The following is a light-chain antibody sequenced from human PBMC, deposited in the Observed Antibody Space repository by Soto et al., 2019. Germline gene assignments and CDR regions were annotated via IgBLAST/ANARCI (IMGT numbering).Light chain of an antibody. Sequence: DIQMTQCPSSLSASVGDRVTITCRASQIISRYLNWYQQKPGKAPKLLIYAASNLQSGVPSRFSGSGSGTDFTLTISSLQPEDFATYYCQQSYYTRTFGPGTKVDIK. CDR3: QQSYYTRT. J-gene: IGKJ1*01. V-gene: IGKV1-39*01. CDR2: AAS. CDR1: QIISRY.